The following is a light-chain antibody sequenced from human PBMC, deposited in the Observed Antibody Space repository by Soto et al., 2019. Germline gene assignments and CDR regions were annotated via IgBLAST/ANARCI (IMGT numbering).Light chain of an antibody. Sequence: EIVLTQFPGTLSLSPGERATLSCRASQSVGSNYLAWYQQRPGQAPRLLIYGASTRATGIPARFSGSGSGTEFTLTISSLQSEDFAVYYCQQYNNWRTFGQGTKV. CDR3: QQYNNWRT. V-gene: IGKV3-15*01. J-gene: IGKJ1*01. CDR1: QSVGSN. CDR2: GAS.